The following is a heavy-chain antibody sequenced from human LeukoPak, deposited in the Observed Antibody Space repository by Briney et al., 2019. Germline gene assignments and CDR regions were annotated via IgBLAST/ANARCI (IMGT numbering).Heavy chain of an antibody. CDR3: VKAPLRGYYFWSGLSSFDC. CDR1: GFTFSSYP. V-gene: IGHV3-23*01. CDR2: ISGSGDTS. J-gene: IGHJ4*02. D-gene: IGHD3-3*01. Sequence: GGSLRLSCAASGFTFSSYPMTWVRQAPGEGLEWVSTISGSGDTSFYADSVKGRFTISRDSSRNTLYLQMNSLTAEDTTVYYCVKAPLRGYYFWSGLSSFDCWGQGTLATVSS.